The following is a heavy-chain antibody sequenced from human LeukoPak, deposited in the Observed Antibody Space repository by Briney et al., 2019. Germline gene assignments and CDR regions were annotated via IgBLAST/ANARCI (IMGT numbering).Heavy chain of an antibody. CDR2: IYASGST. D-gene: IGHD6-13*01. Sequence: SETLSLNGTGSGGSISSYYWTWIRQPAGKGLEWIGRIYASGSTNYNPSLKSRVTMSVDTSKNQFSLKLSSVTAADTAVYYCARDLGSGSSSWRYFDYWGQGTLVTVSS. CDR1: GGSISSYY. CDR3: ARDLGSGSSSWRYFDY. J-gene: IGHJ4*02. V-gene: IGHV4-4*07.